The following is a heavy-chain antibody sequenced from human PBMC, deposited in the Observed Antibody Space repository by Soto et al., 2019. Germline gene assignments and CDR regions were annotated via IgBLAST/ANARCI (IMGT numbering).Heavy chain of an antibody. CDR1: GFTFSSYA. V-gene: IGHV3-23*01. CDR3: ARAYTGRLPRRADYYYALDV. J-gene: IGHJ6*02. Sequence: GGSLRLSCAASGFTFSSYAMSWVRQVPGKGLEWVSAISGSGGSTYYADSVKHRFTISRENARNSMFLQMNSVTVGDTAVYYCARAYTGRLPRRADYYYALDVWGQGIMVTVSS. D-gene: IGHD2-15*01. CDR2: ISGSGGST.